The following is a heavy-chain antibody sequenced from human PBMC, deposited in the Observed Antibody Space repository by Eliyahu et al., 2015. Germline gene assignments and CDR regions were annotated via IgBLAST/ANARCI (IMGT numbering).Heavy chain of an antibody. CDR1: GGSFXXYY. J-gene: IGHJ4*02. Sequence: QVQLQQWGAGLLKPSETLSLTCAVXGGSFXXYYWSWIRQPPGKGLEXIGEINHSGSTNYNPSLKSRVTISVDTSKNQFSLKLSSVTAADTAVYYCARGSRHGKVFRGPFDYWGQGTLVTVSS. CDR3: ARGSRHGKVFRGPFDY. V-gene: IGHV4-34*01. CDR2: INHSGST. D-gene: IGHD3-10*02.